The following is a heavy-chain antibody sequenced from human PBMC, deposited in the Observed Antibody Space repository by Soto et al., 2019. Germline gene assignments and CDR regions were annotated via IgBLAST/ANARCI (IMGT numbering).Heavy chain of an antibody. CDR3: ARGVGVATTRLSYYYYGMDV. CDR2: IIPIFGTA. CDR1: GGTFSSYA. J-gene: IGHJ6*02. V-gene: IGHV1-69*12. Sequence: QVQLVQSGAEVKKPGSSVKVSCKASGGTFSSYAISWVRQAPGQGLEWMGGIIPIFGTANYAQKFQGRVTITADESTSTADMELSSLRSEDTAVYYCARGVGVATTRLSYYYYGMDVWGQGTTVTVSS. D-gene: IGHD5-12*01.